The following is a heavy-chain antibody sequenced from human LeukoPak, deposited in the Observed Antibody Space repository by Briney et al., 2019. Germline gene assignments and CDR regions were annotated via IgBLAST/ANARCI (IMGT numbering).Heavy chain of an antibody. CDR1: GFTFSSYW. CDR3: ARGLRYFDWLLDY. V-gene: IGHV3-7*03. CDR2: IKQDGSEK. D-gene: IGHD3-9*01. J-gene: IGHJ4*02. Sequence: GGSLRLSCAASGFTFSSYWMSWVRQAPGKGLEWVANIKQDGSEKYYADSVKGRFTISRDNAKNSLYLQMNSLRAEGTAVYYCARGLRYFDWLLDYWGQGTLVTVSS.